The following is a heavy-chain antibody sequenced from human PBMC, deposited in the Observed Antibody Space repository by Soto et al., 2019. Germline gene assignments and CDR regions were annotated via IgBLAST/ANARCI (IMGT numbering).Heavy chain of an antibody. V-gene: IGHV4-31*03. CDR3: ASHDRQWLVRDYYYYMDV. CDR1: GGSISSGGYY. CDR2: IYYSGST. Sequence: PSETLSLTCTVSGGSISSGGYYWSWIRQHPGKGLEWIGYIYYSGSTYCNPSLKRRVTISVDASKNQFSLKPSSVPAADTAVYSCASHDRQWLVRDYYYYMDVWGQGTTVTVSS. J-gene: IGHJ6*03. D-gene: IGHD6-19*01.